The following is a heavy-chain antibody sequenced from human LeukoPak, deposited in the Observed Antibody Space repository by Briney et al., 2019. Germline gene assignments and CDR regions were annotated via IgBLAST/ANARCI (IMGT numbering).Heavy chain of an antibody. CDR2: IYSGGST. CDR1: GFTVSSNY. CDR3: ARAKRGGYSYGSFDY. D-gene: IGHD5-18*01. J-gene: IGHJ4*02. V-gene: IGHV3-66*01. Sequence: GGSLRLSCAASGFTVSSNYMSWVRQAPGKGLEWVSVIYSGGSTYYADSVKGRFTISRDNSKNTLYLQMNSLRAEDTAVHYCARAKRGGYSYGSFDYWGQGTLVTVSS.